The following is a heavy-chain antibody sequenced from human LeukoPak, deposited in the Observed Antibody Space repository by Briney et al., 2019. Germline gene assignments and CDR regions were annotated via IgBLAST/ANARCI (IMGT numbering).Heavy chain of an antibody. Sequence: ASVKVSCKASGYTFTGYYMHWVRQAPGQGLEWMGRINPNSGGTNYAQKFQGRVTMTRDTPISTAYMELSRLRSDDTAVYYCARDLRDIVVVPAANLDYYYGMDVWGQGTTVTVSS. V-gene: IGHV1-2*06. J-gene: IGHJ6*02. CDR2: INPNSGGT. CDR1: GYTFTGYY. CDR3: ARDLRDIVVVPAANLDYYYGMDV. D-gene: IGHD2-2*01.